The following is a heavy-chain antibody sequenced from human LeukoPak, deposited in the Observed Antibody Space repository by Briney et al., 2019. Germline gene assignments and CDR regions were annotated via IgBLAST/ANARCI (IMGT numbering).Heavy chain of an antibody. J-gene: IGHJ4*02. CDR2: IYYSGST. CDR3: ARDLWLSGREQQPVDY. V-gene: IGHV4-39*07. Sequence: SETLSLTCTVSGGSISSSSYYWGWIRQPPGKGLEWIGSIYYSGSTYYNPSPKSRVTISVDTSKNPFSLTLSSVPAADTAVYYCARDLWLSGREQQPVDYWGQGTLVTVSS. CDR1: GGSISSSSYY. D-gene: IGHD6-13*01.